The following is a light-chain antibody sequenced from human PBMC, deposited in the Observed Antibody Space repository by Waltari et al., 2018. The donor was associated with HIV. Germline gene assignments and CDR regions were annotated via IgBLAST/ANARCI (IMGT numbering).Light chain of an antibody. V-gene: IGKV1-5*03. CDR2: KAS. J-gene: IGKJ2*01. Sequence: DIQMTQSPSTLSASVGDRVTITCRSSQSICLCLAWYQQEPGSAPRLLVYKASDLESGVPSRFSGSGSETEFSLTISSLQADDFATYFCEQYYDYPYTFGQGTKVEI. CDR1: QSICLC. CDR3: EQYYDYPYT.